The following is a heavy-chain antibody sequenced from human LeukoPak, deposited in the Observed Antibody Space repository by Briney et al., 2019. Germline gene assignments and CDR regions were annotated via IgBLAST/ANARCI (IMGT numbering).Heavy chain of an antibody. V-gene: IGHV4-59*08. D-gene: IGHD2-2*01. CDR2: IYYSGST. CDR3: ARVPAAMDYYYYGMDV. Sequence: TSETLSLTCTVSGGSISSYYWSWIRQPPGKGLEWIGYIYYSGSTNYNPSLKSRVTISVDTSKNQFSLKLSSVTATDTAVYYCARVPAAMDYYYYGMDVWGQGTTVTVSS. CDR1: GGSISSYY. J-gene: IGHJ6*02.